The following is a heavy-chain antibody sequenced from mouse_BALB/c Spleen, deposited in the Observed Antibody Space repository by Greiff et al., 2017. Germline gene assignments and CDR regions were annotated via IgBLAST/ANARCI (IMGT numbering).Heavy chain of an antibody. D-gene: IGHD2-4*01. CDR3: ARYLIYYDYEDGAMDY. CDR1: GDSITSGY. CDR2: ISYSGST. V-gene: IGHV3-8*02. J-gene: IGHJ4*01. Sequence: EVKLVESGPSLVKPSQTLSLTCSVTGDSITSGYWNWIRKFPGNKLEYMGYISYSGSTYYNPSLKSRISITRDTSKNQYYLQLNSVTTEDTATYYCARYLIYYDYEDGAMDYWGQGTSVTVSS.